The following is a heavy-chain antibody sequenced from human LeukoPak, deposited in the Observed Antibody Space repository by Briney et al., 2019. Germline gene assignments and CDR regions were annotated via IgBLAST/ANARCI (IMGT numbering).Heavy chain of an antibody. CDR3: ARFTMTRGWFDP. J-gene: IGHJ5*02. CDR1: GYTFTTYA. D-gene: IGHD3-22*01. CDR2: INAGNGNT. V-gene: IGHV1-3*01. Sequence: ASVKVSCKASGYTFTTYAMHWVRQAPGQRLEWMGWINAGNGNTKYSQKFQGRVTITRDTSASKAYMELSSLRSEDTAIYYCARFTMTRGWFDPWGQGTLVTVSS.